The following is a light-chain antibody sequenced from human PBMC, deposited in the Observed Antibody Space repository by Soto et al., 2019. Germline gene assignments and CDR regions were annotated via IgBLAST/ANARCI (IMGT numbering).Light chain of an antibody. J-gene: IGKJ2*01. V-gene: IGKV3-15*01. Sequence: EIVMTQSPATLSLSPGERAALSCRASQSINSELAWYQQKPGQPPRLLIYGASTRATVVPARFTGSESGSEFTLTISVLQSEDFAVYYCQQGHNWPLTFGQGTRLEI. CDR2: GAS. CDR1: QSINSE. CDR3: QQGHNWPLT.